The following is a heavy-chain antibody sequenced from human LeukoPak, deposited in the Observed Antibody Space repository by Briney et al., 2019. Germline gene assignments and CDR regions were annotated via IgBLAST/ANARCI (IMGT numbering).Heavy chain of an antibody. CDR1: GGSISNYF. CDR2: IYTSGNT. Sequence: SETLSLTCTVSGGSISNYFWTWIRQPPGKGLEWIGYIYTSGNTNYNPSLESRVTMSVDTSKNQFSLRLNSVTAADTAVYYCTRGYLQIDYWGQGTLVTVSS. CDR3: TRGYLQIDY. V-gene: IGHV4-4*09. D-gene: IGHD5-18*01. J-gene: IGHJ4*02.